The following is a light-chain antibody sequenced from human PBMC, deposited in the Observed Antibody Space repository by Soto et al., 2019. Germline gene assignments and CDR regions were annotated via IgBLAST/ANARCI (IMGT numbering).Light chain of an antibody. V-gene: IGKV1-39*01. CDR3: QQGYSSPRT. Sequence: DIQMTQSPSSLSASVGDRVSIACRASQSIISYLTWYQHTPGHAPRVLIYATSTLQTGVPSRFSGSGSGTEFTLTISGLQPDDFAIYYCQQGYSSPRTFGQGTRVEVK. CDR1: QSIISY. CDR2: ATS. J-gene: IGKJ1*01.